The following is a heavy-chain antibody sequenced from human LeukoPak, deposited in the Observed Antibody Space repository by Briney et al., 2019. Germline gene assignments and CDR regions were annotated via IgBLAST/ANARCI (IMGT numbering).Heavy chain of an antibody. J-gene: IGHJ4*02. CDR2: INPHSGVT. D-gene: IGHD1-26*01. V-gene: IGHV1-2*02. CDR3: ARDQVAATSAHNFDY. Sequence: GASVKVSCMASGYTFTGYYLHWVRQAPGQGLEWMGWINPHSGVTTIPQKFQGRVTMTMDTSISTTYMELNRLRSDDTAVYYCARDQVAATSAHNFDYWGQGTLVTVSS. CDR1: GYTFTGYY.